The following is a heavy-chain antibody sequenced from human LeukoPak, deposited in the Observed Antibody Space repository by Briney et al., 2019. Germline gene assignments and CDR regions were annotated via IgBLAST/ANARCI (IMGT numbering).Heavy chain of an antibody. Sequence: GGSLRLSCAASGFTFSSYGMHWVRQAPGKGLEWVAVIWYDGNNKYYADSVKGRFTISRDNSKNTLYLQMNSLRAEDTAVYYCARDSGGSGYYYFDYWGQGTLVTVSS. CDR2: IWYDGNNK. J-gene: IGHJ4*02. CDR3: ARDSGGSGYYYFDY. CDR1: GFTFSSYG. V-gene: IGHV3-33*01. D-gene: IGHD3-22*01.